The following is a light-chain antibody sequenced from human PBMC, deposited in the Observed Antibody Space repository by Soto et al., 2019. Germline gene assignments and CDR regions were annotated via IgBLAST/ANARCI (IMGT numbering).Light chain of an antibody. J-gene: IGKJ4*01. CDR1: QTVSSN. V-gene: IGKV3-15*01. Sequence: ERVMTQSPATLSVSPGERATLSCGASQTVSSNLAWYQQKPGQAPRLLIYGASTRATGIPARFSGSGSGTEFTLTISSLQSEDFAVYYCQQYNNWPLTFGGGTKVEI. CDR2: GAS. CDR3: QQYNNWPLT.